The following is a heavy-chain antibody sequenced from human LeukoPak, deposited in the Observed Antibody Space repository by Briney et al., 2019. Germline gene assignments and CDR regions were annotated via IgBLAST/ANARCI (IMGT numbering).Heavy chain of an antibody. CDR1: GFTFSSYG. Sequence: GGSLRLSCAASGFTFSSYGMHWVRQAPGKGLEWAAVIWYDGSNKYYADSVKGRFTISRDNSKNTLYLQMNSLRAEDTAVYYCARDGRWLVDYWGQGTLVTVSS. J-gene: IGHJ4*02. V-gene: IGHV3-33*01. CDR2: IWYDGSNK. CDR3: ARDGRWLVDY. D-gene: IGHD3-22*01.